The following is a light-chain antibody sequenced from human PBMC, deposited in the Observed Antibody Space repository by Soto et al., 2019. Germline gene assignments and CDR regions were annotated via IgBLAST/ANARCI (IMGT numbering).Light chain of an antibody. CDR1: QGISSW. Sequence: DIQMTQSPSSVSASVGDRVTITCRASQGISSWLAWFQQKPGEAPRLLIYAASSLHSVVPSRFSGSGSGTDFNLTITSLQPEDFATYYCQQGNSFPLTFGGGTKVEIK. CDR3: QQGNSFPLT. CDR2: AAS. V-gene: IGKV1-12*01. J-gene: IGKJ4*01.